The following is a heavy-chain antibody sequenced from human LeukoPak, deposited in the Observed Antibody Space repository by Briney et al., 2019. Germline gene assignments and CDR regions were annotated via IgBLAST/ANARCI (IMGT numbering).Heavy chain of an antibody. J-gene: IGHJ4*02. D-gene: IGHD3-10*01. CDR2: INQDGVEK. V-gene: IGHV3-7*01. Sequence: GGSLRLSCAASGFTFSSYWMSWVRQAPGKGLEWVANINQDGVEKYYVDSVKGRFTISRDNAKNSLYLQLTGLRAEDSAVYYCATSSRVSGGGWGYGSGTSYYPPYNWGQGILVTVSS. CDR3: ATSSRVSGGGWGYGSGTSYYPPYN. CDR1: GFTFSSYW.